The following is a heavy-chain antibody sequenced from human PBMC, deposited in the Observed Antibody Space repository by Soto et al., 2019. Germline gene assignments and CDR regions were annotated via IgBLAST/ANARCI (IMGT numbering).Heavy chain of an antibody. V-gene: IGHV4-39*07. J-gene: IGHJ5*02. D-gene: IGHD2-2*01. CDR1: GDSINSNSFY. Sequence: SETLSLTYTVSGDSINSNSFYWGWIRQSPGMGLEWIGNIYYSGTTYYNPAFTSRVTISVDTSKNQFSLKLSSVTAADTAVYYCAGGLVPAANGGWFDPWGQGTLVTVSS. CDR2: IYYSGTT. CDR3: AGGLVPAANGGWFDP.